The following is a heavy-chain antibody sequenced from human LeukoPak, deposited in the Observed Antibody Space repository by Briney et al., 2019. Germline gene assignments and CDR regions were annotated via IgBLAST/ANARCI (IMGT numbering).Heavy chain of an antibody. CDR3: AKEMSTMVRGVIRTFDN. CDR1: GFTFSSYW. V-gene: IGHV3-23*01. CDR2: IRAGGGTT. Sequence: GGSLRLSCAASGFTFSSYWMHWVRQAPGTGLEWVSGIRAGGGTTYYADSVKGRFTISRDNSKNTLSLQMNSLRAEDTAVYYCAKEMSTMVRGVIRTFDNWGQGTLVTVSS. J-gene: IGHJ4*02. D-gene: IGHD3-10*01.